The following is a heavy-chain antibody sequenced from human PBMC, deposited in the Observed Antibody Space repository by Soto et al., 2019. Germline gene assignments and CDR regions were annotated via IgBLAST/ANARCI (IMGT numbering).Heavy chain of an antibody. CDR3: ANRYDYYMDV. CDR1: GGSISSSSYY. Sequence: PSETLSLTCTVSGGSISSSSYYWGWIRQPPGKELEWIGSIYYSGSTYYNPSLKSRVTISVDTSKNQFSQKLSSVTAADTAVYYCANRYDYYMDVWGKGTTVTVSS. V-gene: IGHV4-39*01. CDR2: IYYSGST. J-gene: IGHJ6*03. D-gene: IGHD1-20*01.